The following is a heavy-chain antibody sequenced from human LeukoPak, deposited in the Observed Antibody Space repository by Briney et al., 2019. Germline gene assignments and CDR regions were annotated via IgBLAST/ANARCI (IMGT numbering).Heavy chain of an antibody. Sequence: ASVKVSCKASGYTFTTYYMHWVRQAPGQGLEWMAMINPSGGSTNYAQKFQGRVTMTRDTSTSTAYMELSSLRSGDTALYYCARGGSEQLSPPFDSWGQGTLVTVSS. CDR2: INPSGGST. J-gene: IGHJ4*02. D-gene: IGHD3-10*01. CDR1: GYTFTTYY. V-gene: IGHV1-46*01. CDR3: ARGGSEQLSPPFDS.